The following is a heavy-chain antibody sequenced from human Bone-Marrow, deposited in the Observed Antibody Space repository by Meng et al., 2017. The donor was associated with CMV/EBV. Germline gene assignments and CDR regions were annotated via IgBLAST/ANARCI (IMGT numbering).Heavy chain of an antibody. CDR3: ARVGSSNLDY. D-gene: IGHD3-16*01. CDR2: INSDGSST. CDR1: GFTFSSYW. V-gene: IGHV3-74*01. Sequence: GESLKISCAPSGFTFSSYWMHWVRQAPGKGLVWVSRINSDGSSTSYADSVKGRFTISRDNAKNSVSLLMNSLRAEDTAVYYCARVGSSNLDYWGQGTLVTVSS. J-gene: IGHJ4*02.